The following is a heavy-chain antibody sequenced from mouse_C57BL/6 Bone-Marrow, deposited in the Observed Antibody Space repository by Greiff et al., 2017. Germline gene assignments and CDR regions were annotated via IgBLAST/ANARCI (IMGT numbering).Heavy chain of an antibody. V-gene: IGHV1-19*01. CDR1: GYTFTDYY. J-gene: IGHJ4*01. CDR2: INPYNGGT. CDR3: AMIYYDYDENYFYAIDY. D-gene: IGHD2-4*01. Sequence: EVQLQQSGPVLVKPGASVKMSCKASGYTFTDYYMNWVKQSHGKSLEWIGVINPYNGGTSYNQKFKGKDTLTVDKSSSTAYMELNSLTSVDSAVYYCAMIYYDYDENYFYAIDYCCQGPAVPVSS.